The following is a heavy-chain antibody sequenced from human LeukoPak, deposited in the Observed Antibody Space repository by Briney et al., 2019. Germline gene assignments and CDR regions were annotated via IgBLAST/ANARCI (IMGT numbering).Heavy chain of an antibody. V-gene: IGHV3-23*01. CDR3: AKERDVSDI. CDR2: ISGSGGNT. Sequence: PGGSVRLSCAASGFTFSSYAMSWVRQAPGKGLEWVSAISGSGGNTYYADSVKGRFSISRDNSKNTLYLQMNSLRAEDTATYYCAKERDVSDIWGQGTMVTVSS. J-gene: IGHJ3*02. CDR1: GFTFSSYA.